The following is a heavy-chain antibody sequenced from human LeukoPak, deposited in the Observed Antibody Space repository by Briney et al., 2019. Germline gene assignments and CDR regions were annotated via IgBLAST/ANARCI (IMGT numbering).Heavy chain of an antibody. CDR2: ISYSGST. Sequence: SETLSLTCTVSGGSITSYHWSWIRQPLGKGLEWIGYISYSGSTNYNPSLKSRVTISLDTSKNQFSLKLSSVTAADTAVYYCASGGYCGSTSCYPNWFDPWGQGTLVTVSS. D-gene: IGHD2-2*01. CDR1: GGSITSYH. J-gene: IGHJ5*02. V-gene: IGHV4-59*01. CDR3: ASGGYCGSTSCYPNWFDP.